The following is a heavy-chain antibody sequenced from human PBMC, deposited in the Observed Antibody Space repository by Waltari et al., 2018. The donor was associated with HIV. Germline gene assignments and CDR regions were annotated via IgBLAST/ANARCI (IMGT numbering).Heavy chain of an antibody. CDR3: ARSDKGYNFYFGMDV. J-gene: IGHJ6*02. D-gene: IGHD2-15*01. CDR1: VGSISSSGNY. Sequence: QLQLQESGPGLVKPSETLSLTCTVPVGSISSSGNYWSWIRQPPGKGLGWIGNIYYIGNTYYNPSLKSRLSISVDTSKNQFSLKMTSVTAADTAVYYCARSDKGYNFYFGMDVWGQGTSVTVSS. CDR2: IYYIGNT. V-gene: IGHV4-39*01.